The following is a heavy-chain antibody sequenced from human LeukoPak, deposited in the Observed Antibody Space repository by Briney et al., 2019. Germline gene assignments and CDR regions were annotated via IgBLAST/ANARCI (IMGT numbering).Heavy chain of an antibody. J-gene: IGHJ4*02. D-gene: IGHD6-13*01. Sequence: PGGSLRLSCAASGFTFSSYGMHWVRQAPGKGLEWVAFIRYDGSNKYYADSVKGRFTISRDNSKNTLYLQMNSLRAEDTAVYYCARARSGGDSSNLPQYWGQGTLVTVSS. CDR1: GFTFSSYG. CDR2: IRYDGSNK. V-gene: IGHV3-30*02. CDR3: ARARSGGDSSNLPQY.